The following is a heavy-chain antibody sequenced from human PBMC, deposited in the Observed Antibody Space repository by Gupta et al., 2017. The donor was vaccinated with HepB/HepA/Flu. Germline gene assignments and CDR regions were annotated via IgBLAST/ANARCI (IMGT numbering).Heavy chain of an antibody. D-gene: IGHD3-3*01. J-gene: IGHJ6*02. V-gene: IGHV3-48*03. Sequence: EVQLVESGGGMAHPGGSLRLSCAASGFTFSSYEVNWVRQAPGEGLEWVSYIDTSGKTIYYADSVKGRFTVSRDNAKNSLHLQMNSLRAEDTAVYYCGRRLPFYGMDVWGRGTTVTVSS. CDR2: IDTSGKTI. CDR1: GFTFSSYE. CDR3: GRRLPFYGMDV.